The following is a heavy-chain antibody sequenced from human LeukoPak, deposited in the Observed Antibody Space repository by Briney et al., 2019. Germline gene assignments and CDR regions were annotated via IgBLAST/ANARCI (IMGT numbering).Heavy chain of an antibody. CDR1: GGSFSGYY. J-gene: IGHJ4*02. CDR3: ADSIAARPAPVDY. V-gene: IGHV4-34*01. D-gene: IGHD6-6*01. CDR2: INHSGST. Sequence: PSETLSLTCAVYGGSFSGYYWSWIRQPPGKGLEWIGEINHSGSTNYNPSLKSRVTISVDTSKNQFSLKLSSVTDADTAVYYCADSIAARPAPVDYWGQGTLVTVSS.